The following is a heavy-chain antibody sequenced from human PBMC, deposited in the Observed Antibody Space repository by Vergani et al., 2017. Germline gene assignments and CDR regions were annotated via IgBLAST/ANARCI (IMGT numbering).Heavy chain of an antibody. CDR2: IYYSGST. J-gene: IGHJ3*02. CDR3: ARDQGSGSYRDALDI. Sequence: QVQLQESGPGLVKPSETLSLTCIVSGGSISSYYWSWIRQPPGKGLEWIGYIYYSGSTNYSPSLKSRVTISVDTSKNQFSLKLSSVTAADTAVYYCARDQGSGSYRDALDIWGQGTMVTVSS. CDR1: GGSISSYY. V-gene: IGHV4-59*01. D-gene: IGHD1-26*01.